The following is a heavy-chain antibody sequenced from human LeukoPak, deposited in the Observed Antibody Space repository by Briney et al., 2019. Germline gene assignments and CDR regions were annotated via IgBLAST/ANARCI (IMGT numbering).Heavy chain of an antibody. CDR3: ARVDDILTGYFPN. CDR1: GVTFSSYA. V-gene: IGHV1-69*05. CDR2: IRHVFSNK. J-gene: IGHJ4*02. D-gene: IGHD3-9*01. Sequence: SVKVSCKASGVTFSSYAMSWVRQAPGQGLEWVGGIRHVFSNKYYAEYVKGRVTITRDNSKSTVYLELNSLRAEDTAVYYCARVDDILTGYFPNWCEGTLVTVSS.